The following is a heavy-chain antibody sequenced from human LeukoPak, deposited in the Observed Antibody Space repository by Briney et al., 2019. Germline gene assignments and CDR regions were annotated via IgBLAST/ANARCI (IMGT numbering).Heavy chain of an antibody. D-gene: IGHD3-3*01. CDR1: GGSFSGYY. CDR2: INHSGST. V-gene: IGHV4-34*01. CDR3: ARSPHDFWSGYYYYYYGMDV. Sequence: PSETLSLTCAVYGGSFSGYYWSWIRQPPGKELEWIGEINHSGSTNYNPSLKSRVTISVDTSKNQFSLKLSSVTAADTAVYYCARSPHDFWSGYYYYYYGMDVWGQGTTVTVSS. J-gene: IGHJ6*02.